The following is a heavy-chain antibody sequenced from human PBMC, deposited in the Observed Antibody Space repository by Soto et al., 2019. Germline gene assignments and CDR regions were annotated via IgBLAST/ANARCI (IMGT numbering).Heavy chain of an antibody. Sequence: QTLSLTCAISGDSDSSYSAASYWIRQSPSRGLEWLGRTYYRSKWYNDYAVSVKSRITINPDTSKNQFSLQLNSVTPEDTAVYYCARGSFIAAAAYYYYYGMDVWGQGTTVTVSS. J-gene: IGHJ6*02. CDR1: GDSDSSYSAA. CDR3: ARGSFIAAAAYYYYYGMDV. V-gene: IGHV6-1*01. D-gene: IGHD6-13*01. CDR2: TYYRSKWYN.